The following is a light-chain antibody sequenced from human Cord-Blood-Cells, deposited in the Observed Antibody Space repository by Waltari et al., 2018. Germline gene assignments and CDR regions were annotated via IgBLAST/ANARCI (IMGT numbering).Light chain of an antibody. CDR3: QQSYSTPPIT. Sequence: DIQMTQSPSSLSASVGARVTIPCRASQSISSYLNWYQQKPGNAPKLLIYAASSLQSGVPSRFSGSGSGTDFTLTISSLQPEDFATYYCQQSYSTPPITFGQGTRLEIK. CDR1: QSISSY. V-gene: IGKV1-39*01. J-gene: IGKJ5*01. CDR2: AAS.